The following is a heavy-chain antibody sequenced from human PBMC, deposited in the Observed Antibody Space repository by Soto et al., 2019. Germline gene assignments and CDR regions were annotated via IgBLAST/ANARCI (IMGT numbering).Heavy chain of an antibody. D-gene: IGHD2-2*02. CDR2: INSDGSST. CDR3: ARESPRGSSTSCYMDY. J-gene: IGHJ4*02. V-gene: IGHV3-74*01. Sequence: GGSLRLSCAASGFTFSSYWMHWVRQAPGKGLVWVSRINSDGSSTSYADSVKGRFTISRDNAKNTLYLQMNSLRAEDTAVYYCARESPRGSSTSCYMDYWGQGTLVTVSS. CDR1: GFTFSSYW.